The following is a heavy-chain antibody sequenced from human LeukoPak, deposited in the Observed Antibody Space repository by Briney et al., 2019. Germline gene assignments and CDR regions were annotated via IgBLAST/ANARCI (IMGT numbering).Heavy chain of an antibody. D-gene: IGHD2-21*02. J-gene: IGHJ4*02. V-gene: IGHV1-69*01. CDR3: ARESLANCGGDCYAMNY. CDR1: GGTCSSNA. CDR2: TIPIFGTA. Sequence: GSSVKVSCKASGGTCSSNAICWVRQAPGQGLEWMGRTIPIFGTANYAQKFQGRVTITADESTSTAYMELSSLRSEDTAVYYCARESLANCGGDCYAMNYWGQGTWSPSPQ.